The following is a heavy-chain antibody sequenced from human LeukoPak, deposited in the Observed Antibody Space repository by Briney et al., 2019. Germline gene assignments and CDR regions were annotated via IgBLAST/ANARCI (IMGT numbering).Heavy chain of an antibody. J-gene: IGHJ6*02. Sequence: GASVKVSCKASGGTFSTYAISWVRQAPGQGLEWMGGIIPIFGTANYAQKFQGRVTMTTDTSTSTAFMELRSLRSDDTADYYCARDDYYGPYGMDVWGQGTTVTVS. CDR3: ARDDYYGPYGMDV. CDR2: IIPIFGTA. CDR1: GGTFSTYA. D-gene: IGHD3-10*01. V-gene: IGHV1-69*05.